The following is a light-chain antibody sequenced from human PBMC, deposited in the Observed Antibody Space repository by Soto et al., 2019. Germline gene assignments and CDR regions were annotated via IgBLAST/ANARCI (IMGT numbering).Light chain of an antibody. CDR3: QQSYRTPRT. CDR2: AAS. V-gene: IGKV1-39*01. CDR1: QSIYNY. Sequence: DVQMTQSPSSLSASVGDRVTISCRASQSIYNYLNWYQQKPGKAPKLLIYAASSLQGGVPSRFSGSGSGNDFTLAISSLQPEDFATYYCQQSYRTPRTFGQGTKVEIK. J-gene: IGKJ1*01.